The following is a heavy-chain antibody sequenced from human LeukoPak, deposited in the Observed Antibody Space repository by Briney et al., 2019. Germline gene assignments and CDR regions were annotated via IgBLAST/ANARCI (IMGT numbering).Heavy chain of an antibody. Sequence: GGSLRLSCAAPGFMFHDYAIHWVRQAPGKGLEWVSLISGDGGSTFYADSVKGRFTISRDNSKNSLYLQMNSLRRDDTALYYCARESESSGCYDYWGQGTLVTVSS. CDR2: ISGDGGST. J-gene: IGHJ4*02. D-gene: IGHD3-22*01. CDR1: GFMFHDYA. CDR3: ARESESSGCYDY. V-gene: IGHV3-43*02.